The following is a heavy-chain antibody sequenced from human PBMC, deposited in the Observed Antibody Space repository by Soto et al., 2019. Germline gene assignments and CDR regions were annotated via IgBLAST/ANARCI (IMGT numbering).Heavy chain of an antibody. V-gene: IGHV4-4*02. CDR2: IYHSGST. Sequence: SETLSLTCIVSGGSISNYYWSWVRQPPGKGLEWIGEIYHSGSTNYNPSLKSRVTISVDKSKNQFSLKLSSVTAADTAVYYCARSPDSSGYYPRWYYYGMDVWGQGTTVTVSS. CDR1: GGSISNYY. CDR3: ARSPDSSGYYPRWYYYGMDV. D-gene: IGHD3-22*01. J-gene: IGHJ6*02.